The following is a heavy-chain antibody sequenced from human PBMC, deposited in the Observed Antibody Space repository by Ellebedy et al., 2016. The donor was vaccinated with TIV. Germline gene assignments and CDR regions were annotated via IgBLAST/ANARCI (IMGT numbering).Heavy chain of an antibody. Sequence: SETLSLTCSVSGGSVTRGTFYWSWIRQPPGKGLEWIGYIYYDGRTNYNPSLKSRLTISVDTSRNQFSLKLSSVTAADTAVYYCARGVTTVVNWGQGTLVTVSS. J-gene: IGHJ4*02. V-gene: IGHV4-61*01. CDR3: ARGVTTVVN. D-gene: IGHD4-23*01. CDR1: GGSVTRGTFY. CDR2: IYYDGRT.